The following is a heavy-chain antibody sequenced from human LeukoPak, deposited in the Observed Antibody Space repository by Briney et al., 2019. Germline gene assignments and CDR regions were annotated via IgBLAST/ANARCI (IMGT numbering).Heavy chain of an antibody. CDR2: IYSGGDT. D-gene: IGHD2-15*01. J-gene: IGHJ4*02. CDR3: ASGRLSAKGFDN. V-gene: IGHV3-66*01. Sequence: GGSLRLSCAASGFTSSTYSMNWVRQAPGKGLEWVSVIYSGGDTDYADSVKGRFIISRDNSKNTLYLQMNSLRAEDTAVYYCASGRLSAKGFDNWGQGTLVTVSS. CDR1: GFTSSTYS.